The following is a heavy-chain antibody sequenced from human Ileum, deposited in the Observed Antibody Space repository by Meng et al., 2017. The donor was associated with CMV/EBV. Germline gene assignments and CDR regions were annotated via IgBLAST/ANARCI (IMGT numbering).Heavy chain of an antibody. J-gene: IGHJ4*02. CDR1: GGSFSANY. CDR3: ASARWDY. CDR2: AYHNGNT. V-gene: IGHV4-34*09. Sequence: LRLSCVVYGGSFSANYWSWIRQSPGKGLEWIGKAYHNGNTNYNPFLKSRIIISVDTPKNQFSLRLTSVTAANTAVYFCASARWDYWGPGTLVTVSS.